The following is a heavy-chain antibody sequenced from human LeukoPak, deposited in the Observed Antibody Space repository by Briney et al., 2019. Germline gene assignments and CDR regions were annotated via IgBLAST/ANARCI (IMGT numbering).Heavy chain of an antibody. Sequence: GGPLRLSCAASGFTFSSYWMSWLRQAPGKGLERVANIKQDGSEKYYVDSVKRRFTISRDNAKNSLYLQMNSLRAEDTAVYYCARRSGYYPRGAFDICGQGTMVTVSS. D-gene: IGHD3-3*01. V-gene: IGHV3-7*01. CDR2: IKQDGSEK. CDR1: GFTFSSYW. CDR3: ARRSGYYPRGAFDI. J-gene: IGHJ3*02.